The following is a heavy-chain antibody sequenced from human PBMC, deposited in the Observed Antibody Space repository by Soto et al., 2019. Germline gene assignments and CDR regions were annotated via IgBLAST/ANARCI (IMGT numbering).Heavy chain of an antibody. D-gene: IGHD2-15*01. CDR1: GFTLSSYA. J-gene: IGHJ5*02. CDR2: ISGSGGST. V-gene: IGHV3-23*01. CDR3: AKHPVVAAPRNWFDP. Sequence: VGSLRLSCAASGFTLSSYAMSWVRQAPGKGLEWVSAISGSGGSTYYADSVKGRFTISRDNSKNTLYLQMNSLRAEDTAVYYCAKHPVVAAPRNWFDPWGQGTLVTVSS.